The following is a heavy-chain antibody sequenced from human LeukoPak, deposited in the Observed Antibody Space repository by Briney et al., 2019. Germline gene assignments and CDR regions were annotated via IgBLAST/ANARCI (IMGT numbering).Heavy chain of an antibody. Sequence: GGSLRLSCAASGFTFSSYEMNWVRQAPGKGLEWVSYISSSGSTIYYADSVKGRFTIPRDNAKNSLYLQMNSLRAEDTAVYYCARVAGYYGSGSYYSWGQGTLVTVSS. CDR2: ISSSGSTI. CDR1: GFTFSSYE. J-gene: IGHJ4*02. D-gene: IGHD3-10*01. CDR3: ARVAGYYGSGSYYS. V-gene: IGHV3-48*03.